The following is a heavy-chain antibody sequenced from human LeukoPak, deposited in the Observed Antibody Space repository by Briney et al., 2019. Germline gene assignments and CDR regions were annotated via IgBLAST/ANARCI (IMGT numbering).Heavy chain of an antibody. V-gene: IGHV3-30-3*01. CDR2: ISYDGSNK. D-gene: IGHD1-26*01. Sequence: PGGSLRHSCPASGFTFSSYAMHWVRQAPSKGLEWVAVISYDGSNKYYADSVKGRFTISRDNSKNTLYLQMNSLRAEDTAVYYCARGSGSYSGYFDYWGQGTLVTVSS. CDR1: GFTFSSYA. CDR3: ARGSGSYSGYFDY. J-gene: IGHJ4*02.